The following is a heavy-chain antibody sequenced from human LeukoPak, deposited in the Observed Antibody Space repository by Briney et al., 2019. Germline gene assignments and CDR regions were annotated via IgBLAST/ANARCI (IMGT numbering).Heavy chain of an antibody. CDR2: IYTTGST. CDR1: GGSIGTYY. J-gene: IGHJ2*01. CDR3: ARDPRRSYWYFDP. V-gene: IGHV4-4*07. Sequence: SETLSLTCTVSGGSIGTYYWSWIRQPAGKGLEWIGRIYTTGSTNYNPSLKSRVTMSVDTSKNQFSLKLSSVTAADTAVYYCARDPRRSYWYFDPWGRGTLVTVSS.